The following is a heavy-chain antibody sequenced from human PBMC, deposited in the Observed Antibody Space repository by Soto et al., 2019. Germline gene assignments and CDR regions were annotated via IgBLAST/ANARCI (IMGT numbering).Heavy chain of an antibody. CDR2: TSVTGAM. Sequence: QVQLQESGPGLVKPSETLSLVCSVSGEAVGSGQSYWNWIRQAPGKGLEWIGHTSVTGAMKYSASLKSRVTMSVDTSKSQISLTLTSVTAADSATYFCARGRAASAGSSLGRRMDVWGQGTTVTVSS. D-gene: IGHD3-10*01. V-gene: IGHV4-61*01. CDR1: GEAVGSGQSY. J-gene: IGHJ6*02. CDR3: ARGRAASAGSSLGRRMDV.